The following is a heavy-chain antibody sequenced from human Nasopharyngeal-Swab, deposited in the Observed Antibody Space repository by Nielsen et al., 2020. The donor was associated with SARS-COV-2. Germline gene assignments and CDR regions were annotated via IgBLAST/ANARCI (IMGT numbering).Heavy chain of an antibody. J-gene: IGHJ4*02. CDR3: ARDYCSSTSCYDY. D-gene: IGHD2-2*01. CDR2: ISSSGSTR. V-gene: IGHV3-48*03. Sequence: WIRQPPGKGLEWVSYISSSGSTRYYADSVKGRFTISRDNAKNPLYLQMNSLRAEDTAVYYCARDYCSSTSCYDYWGQGTLVTVSS.